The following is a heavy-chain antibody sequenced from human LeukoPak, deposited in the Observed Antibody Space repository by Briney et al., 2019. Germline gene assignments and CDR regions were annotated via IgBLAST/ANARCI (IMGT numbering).Heavy chain of an antibody. J-gene: IGHJ6*02. Sequence: SETLPLTCTVSGGSISSYYWSWIRQPAGKGLEWIGRIYTSGSTNYNPSLKSRVTMSVDTSKNQFSLKLSSVTAADTAVYYCATVGATFGVDVWGQGTTVTVSS. D-gene: IGHD1-26*01. CDR2: IYTSGST. CDR1: GGSISSYY. CDR3: ATVGATFGVDV. V-gene: IGHV4-4*07.